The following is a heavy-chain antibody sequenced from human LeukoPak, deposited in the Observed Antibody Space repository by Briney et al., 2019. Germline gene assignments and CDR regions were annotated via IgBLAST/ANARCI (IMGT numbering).Heavy chain of an antibody. CDR1: GGTFSSYT. D-gene: IGHD3-3*01. Sequence: SVKVSCKASGGTFSSYTISWVRQAPGQGLEWMGRIIPILGIAKYAQKFQGRVTITADKSTSTAYMELSSLRSEDTAVYYCARDLNDFWSGNNWFDPWGQGTLVTVSS. CDR3: ARDLNDFWSGNNWFDP. J-gene: IGHJ5*02. CDR2: IIPILGIA. V-gene: IGHV1-69*04.